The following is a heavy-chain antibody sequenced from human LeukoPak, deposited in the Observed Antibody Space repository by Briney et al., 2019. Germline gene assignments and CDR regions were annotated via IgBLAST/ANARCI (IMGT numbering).Heavy chain of an antibody. J-gene: IGHJ4*02. D-gene: IGHD6-19*01. V-gene: IGHV4-39*02. Sequence: SEILSLTCTVSGGSISSTTYYWGWIRQPPGKGLEWIGTIYYSGTTYYNPSLKSRVTISVDTSKNQFSLELSSMTAADTAVYYCARGPAGYSSGWYYFDHWGQGTLVTVSS. CDR2: IYYSGTT. CDR3: ARGPAGYSSGWYYFDH. CDR1: GGSISSTTYY.